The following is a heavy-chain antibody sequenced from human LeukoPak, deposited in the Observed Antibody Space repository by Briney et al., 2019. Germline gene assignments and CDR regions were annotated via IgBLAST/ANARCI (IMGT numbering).Heavy chain of an antibody. CDR1: GFTFSSYS. CDR2: ISSSSYI. V-gene: IGHV3-21*01. D-gene: IGHD2-15*01. Sequence: PGGSLRLSCAASGFTFSSYSMNWVRQAPGKGLEWVSSISSSSYIYYADSVRGRFTISRDNAKNSLYLQMNSLRAEDTAVYYCARDLDIVVVVAATPGFDYWGQGTLVTVSS. J-gene: IGHJ4*02. CDR3: ARDLDIVVVVAATPGFDY.